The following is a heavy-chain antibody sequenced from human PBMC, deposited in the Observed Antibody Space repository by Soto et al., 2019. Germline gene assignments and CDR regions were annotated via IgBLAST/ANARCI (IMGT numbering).Heavy chain of an antibody. CDR2: INHSGST. Sequence: SETLSLTCAVYGGSFSGYYWSWIRQPPGKGLEWIGEINHSGSTNYNPSLKSRVTISVDTSKNQFSLKLSSVTAADTAVYYCARDPGYSGYDVAPFDYWGQGTLVTVSS. CDR3: ARDPGYSGYDVAPFDY. J-gene: IGHJ4*02. CDR1: GGSFSGYY. D-gene: IGHD5-12*01. V-gene: IGHV4-34*01.